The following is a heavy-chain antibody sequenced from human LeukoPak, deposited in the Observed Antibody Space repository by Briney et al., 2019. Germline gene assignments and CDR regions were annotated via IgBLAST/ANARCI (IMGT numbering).Heavy chain of an antibody. CDR1: GYTFTGYY. D-gene: IGHD6-13*01. J-gene: IGHJ4*02. V-gene: IGHV1-2*02. CDR2: INPNSGGT. CDR3: ARESAIAAADY. Sequence: ASVKVSCKASGYTFTGYYINWVRQAPGQGLEWMGWINPNSGGTNYAQKFQGRVTMTRDTSSSTAYMELSRLRSDDTAVYYCARESAIAAADYWGQGTLVTVSS.